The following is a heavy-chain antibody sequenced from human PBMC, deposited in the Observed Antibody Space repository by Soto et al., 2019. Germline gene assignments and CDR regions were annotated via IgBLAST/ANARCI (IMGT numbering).Heavy chain of an antibody. CDR2: TYYNGNA. J-gene: IGHJ4*02. Sequence: SETLSLTCTVSGGSIDRSNYYWDWLRQPPGKGLEWIGTTYYNGNAYYNPSLRSRVSMSVDTSKNQFSLKLISVTAADTAVYYCARHFVAVVIKGWGYWGQGKLVTVSS. V-gene: IGHV4-39*01. D-gene: IGHD3-10*01. CDR1: GGSIDRSNYY. CDR3: ARHFVAVVIKGWGY.